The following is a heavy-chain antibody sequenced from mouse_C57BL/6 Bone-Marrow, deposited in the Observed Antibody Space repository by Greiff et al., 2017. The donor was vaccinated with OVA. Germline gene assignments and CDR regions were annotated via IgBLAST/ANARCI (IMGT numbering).Heavy chain of an antibody. J-gene: IGHJ2*01. Sequence: QVQLQQPGAVLVKPGASVTMSCTASGYTFTSYCITWLMPRPVPCLSLIGDIFPGSGSTNYNEKFKSKATLTVDTSSSTAYMQLSSLTSEDSAVYYCARPLRSNYWGQGTTLTVSS. CDR3: ARPLRSNY. D-gene: IGHD1-1*01. V-gene: IGHV1-55*01. CDR2: IFPGSGST. CDR1: GYTFTSYC.